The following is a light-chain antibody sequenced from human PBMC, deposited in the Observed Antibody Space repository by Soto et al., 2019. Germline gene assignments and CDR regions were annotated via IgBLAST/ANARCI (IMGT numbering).Light chain of an antibody. V-gene: IGLV2-14*02. J-gene: IGLJ1*01. CDR3: SSYTADMTYV. CDR1: SSDVGGYDL. Sequence: QSALTQPASVSGSPGQSITISCTGTSSDVGGYDLVSWYQHHPGKAPTLMIYDVWARPLGVSHRFSGSKSGNTASLTISGLQGDDEADYYCSSYTADMTYVFGTGTKVTVL. CDR2: DVW.